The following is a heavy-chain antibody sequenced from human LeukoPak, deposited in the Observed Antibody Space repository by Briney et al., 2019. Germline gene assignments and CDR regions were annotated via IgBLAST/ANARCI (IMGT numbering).Heavy chain of an antibody. Sequence: ASVKVSXKASGYTFTGYYMHWVRQAPGQGLEWMGWINPNSGGTNYAQKFQGRVTMTRDTSISTAYMELSRLRSDDTAVYYCARTYDYSNPFDYWGQGTLVTVSS. CDR3: ARTYDYSNPFDY. CDR1: GYTFTGYY. J-gene: IGHJ4*02. V-gene: IGHV1-2*02. D-gene: IGHD4-11*01. CDR2: INPNSGGT.